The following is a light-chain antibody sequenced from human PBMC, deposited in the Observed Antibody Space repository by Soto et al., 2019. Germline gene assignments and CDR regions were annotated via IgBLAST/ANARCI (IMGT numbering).Light chain of an antibody. Sequence: DIQMTQSPSTLSASVGDRVTITCRASQSISSWLAWYQQKPGKAPKLLIYDASSLESGVPSRFSGSGTGTEFTLTISSLQPDDFATYYCQQYNSYSGTFGQGTKV. J-gene: IGKJ1*01. CDR3: QQYNSYSGT. CDR1: QSISSW. V-gene: IGKV1-5*01. CDR2: DAS.